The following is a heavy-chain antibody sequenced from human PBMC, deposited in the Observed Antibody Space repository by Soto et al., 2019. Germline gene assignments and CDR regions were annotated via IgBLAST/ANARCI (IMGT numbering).Heavy chain of an antibody. CDR3: ACVVVPAPTWGRDAFDI. J-gene: IGHJ3*02. D-gene: IGHD2-2*01. V-gene: IGHV1-46*01. CDR1: GYTFTSYY. Sequence: ASVKVSCKASGYTFTSYYMHWVRRAPGQGLEWMGIINPSGGSTSYAQKFQGRVTMTRDTSTSTVYMELSSLRSEDTAVYYCACVVVPAPTWGRDAFDIWGQGTMVNVSS. CDR2: INPSGGST.